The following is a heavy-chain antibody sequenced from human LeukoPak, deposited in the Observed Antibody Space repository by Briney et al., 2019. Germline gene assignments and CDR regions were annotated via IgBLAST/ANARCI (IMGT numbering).Heavy chain of an antibody. J-gene: IGHJ5*02. D-gene: IGHD3-22*01. CDR1: GGSISSGGYY. CDR3: ARGRAGGSGYYH. Sequence: SETLSLTCTVSGGSISSGGYYWSWIRQHPGKGLEWIGYIYYSGSTYYNPSLKSRVTISVDTSKNQFPLKLSSVTAADTAVYYCARGRAGGSGYYHWGQGTLVTVSS. CDR2: IYYSGST. V-gene: IGHV4-31*03.